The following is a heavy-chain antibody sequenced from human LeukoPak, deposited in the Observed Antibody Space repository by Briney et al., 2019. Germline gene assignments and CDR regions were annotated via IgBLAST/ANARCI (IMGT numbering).Heavy chain of an antibody. D-gene: IGHD2-2*02. V-gene: IGHV5-51*01. CDR3: ARSRLYCSSSSCYRNYDF. Sequence: GESLKISCQGSGYSFTSYWIGWVRQMPGKGLEWMGIIYPGDSDTRYSPSFQGQVTISADKSISTAYLQWSSLKASDTAMYYCARSRLYCSSSSCYRNYDFWGQGTLVTVSS. CDR1: GYSFTSYW. CDR2: IYPGDSDT. J-gene: IGHJ4*02.